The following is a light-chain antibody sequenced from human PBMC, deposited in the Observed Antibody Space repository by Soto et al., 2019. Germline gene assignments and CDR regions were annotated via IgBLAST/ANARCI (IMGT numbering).Light chain of an antibody. CDR3: QQYYSYPLIT. V-gene: IGKV1-39*01. J-gene: IGKJ3*01. Sequence: DIQMTQSPSSLSASVGDRVTITCRASQSISSYLNWYQQKPGKAPKLLIYAASSLQSGVPSRFSGSGSGTDFTLTISCLQSEDFATYYCQQYYSYPLITFGPGTKVDIK. CDR2: AAS. CDR1: QSISSY.